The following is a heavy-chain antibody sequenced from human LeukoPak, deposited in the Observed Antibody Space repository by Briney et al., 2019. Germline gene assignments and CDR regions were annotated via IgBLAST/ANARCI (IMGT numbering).Heavy chain of an antibody. CDR1: GFTFSSYA. V-gene: IGHV3-23*01. J-gene: IGHJ4*02. CDR2: ISGSGGST. D-gene: IGHD3-22*01. CDR3: AKDRDYDSSGYYYGSLFGY. Sequence: GGSLRLSCAASGFTFSSYAMSWVRQAPGKGLEWGSAISGSGGSTYYADSVKGRFTISRDNSKNTLYLQMNSLRAEDTAVYYCAKDRDYDSSGYYYGSLFGYWGQGTLVTVSS.